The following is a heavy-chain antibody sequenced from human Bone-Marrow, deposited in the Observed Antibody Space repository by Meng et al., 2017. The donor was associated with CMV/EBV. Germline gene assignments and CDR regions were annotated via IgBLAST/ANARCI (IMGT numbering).Heavy chain of an antibody. D-gene: IGHD2-15*01. CDR1: GYSFPNYW. V-gene: IGHV5-51*01. J-gene: IGHJ2*01. Sequence: GESLKISCKGSGYSFPNYWIGWVRQMPGKGLEWMAIIYPGDSDTRYSPSFQGQVTISADKSISTAYLLWSSLKASASAMYYCSRPPKPGRDWYFDLWGRGTLVTFSS. CDR3: SRPPKPGRDWYFDL. CDR2: IYPGDSDT.